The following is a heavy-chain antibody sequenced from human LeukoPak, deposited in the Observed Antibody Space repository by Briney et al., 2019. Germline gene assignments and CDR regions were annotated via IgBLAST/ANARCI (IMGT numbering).Heavy chain of an antibody. CDR2: IKQDGSEK. CDR3: ARDFWYGSGTGVDY. J-gene: IGHJ4*02. Sequence: GGSLRLSCAASGFTFRTYWLSWVRQAPGKGLEWVANIKQDGSEKYYVDSVKGRFTISRDNAKNSLYLQMNSLRAEDTAVYYCARDFWYGSGTGVDYWAREPWSPSPQ. V-gene: IGHV3-7*01. CDR1: GFTFRTYW. D-gene: IGHD3-10*01.